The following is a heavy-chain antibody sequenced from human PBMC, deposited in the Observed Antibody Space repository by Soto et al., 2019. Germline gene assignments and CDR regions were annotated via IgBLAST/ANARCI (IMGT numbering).Heavy chain of an antibody. CDR1: GYTFFTYG. Sequence: QVQLVQSGAEVKKAGASVKVSCKASGYTFFTYGITWVRQAPGQGLEWMGWISTYDGNTDYAQKLQGRVTMTTDTSTRTAYMELRSLRSDDSAVYYCARKSSSSSWFDPWGLGTLVTVSS. CDR2: ISTYDGNT. J-gene: IGHJ5*02. CDR3: ARKSSSSSWFDP. D-gene: IGHD6-6*01. V-gene: IGHV1-18*01.